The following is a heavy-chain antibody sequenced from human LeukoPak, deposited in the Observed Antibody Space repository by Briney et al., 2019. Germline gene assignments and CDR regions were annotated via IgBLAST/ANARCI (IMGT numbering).Heavy chain of an antibody. CDR1: GFTFSNYE. D-gene: IGHD5-24*01. V-gene: IGHV3-48*03. Sequence: PGGSLRLSCAASGFTFSNYEMHWVRQAPGKGLEWVSYISSSGSTIYYADSVKGRFTISRDNAKNSLYLQMNSLRAEDTAVYYCASREMATIKSAFDIWGQGTMVTVSS. J-gene: IGHJ3*02. CDR2: ISSSGSTI. CDR3: ASREMATIKSAFDI.